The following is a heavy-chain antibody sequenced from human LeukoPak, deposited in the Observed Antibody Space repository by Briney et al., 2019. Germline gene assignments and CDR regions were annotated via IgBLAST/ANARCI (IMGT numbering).Heavy chain of an antibody. CDR1: GFTFSSYG. CDR3: AKDGTRYCSSTSCYWEVDY. Sequence: PGRSLRLSCAVSGFTFSSYGMHWVRQAPGKGLEWVAVISYDGSNKYYADSVKGRFTISRDNSKNTLYLQMNSLRAEDTAVYYCAKDGTRYCSSTSCYWEVDYWGQGTLVTVSS. J-gene: IGHJ4*02. CDR2: ISYDGSNK. D-gene: IGHD2-2*01. V-gene: IGHV3-30*18.